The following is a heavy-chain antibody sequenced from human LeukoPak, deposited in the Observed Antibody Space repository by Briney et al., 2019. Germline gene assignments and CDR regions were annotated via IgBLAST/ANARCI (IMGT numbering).Heavy chain of an antibody. V-gene: IGHV3-53*01. D-gene: IGHD3-10*01. CDR2: LYSGSTI. CDR1: GFSVSTKY. J-gene: IGHJ2*01. Sequence: GGSLRLSCEGSGFSVSTKYMNWVRQAPGKGLEWVSILYSGSTIYYTDSVKGRFTVSRDDSKNTLYLHMNSLGVEDTAVYYCARVGDHYHWYLDVWGRGTLVTVSS. CDR3: ARVGDHYHWYLDV.